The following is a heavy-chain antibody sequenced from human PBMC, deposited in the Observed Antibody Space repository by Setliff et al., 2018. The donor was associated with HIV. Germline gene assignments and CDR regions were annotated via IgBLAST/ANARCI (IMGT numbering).Heavy chain of an antibody. V-gene: IGHV1-18*01. J-gene: IGHJ5*02. D-gene: IGHD2-21*01. CDR3: ARDPAYSGGWVWFDP. Sequence: GASVKVSCKTSGYNFLTYGISWVRQAPGQGLEWMGWITPQNNKRNFGQKFLGRFTMTADTSTSTVYMELRSLTSDDTAIYYCARDPAYSGGWVWFDPWGQGTLVTVSS. CDR2: ITPQNNKR. CDR1: GYNFLTYG.